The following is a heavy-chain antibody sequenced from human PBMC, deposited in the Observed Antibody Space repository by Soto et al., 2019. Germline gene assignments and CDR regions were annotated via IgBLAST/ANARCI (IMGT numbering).Heavy chain of an antibody. V-gene: IGHV3-30-3*01. CDR1: GFTFSVSA. CDR2: ISSDGSPQ. Sequence: QVQVVESGGGVVQPGTSLRLSCAASGFTFSVSAIHWVRQAPGKGLEWVAVISSDGSPQYYAYSERGRFTISRDNRKNTLYLQISRLRVEVTAVYYCARPSGLSNSCYVYDFGMGVWGPGTTVTVSS. J-gene: IGHJ6*02. CDR3: ARPSGLSNSCYVYDFGMGV. D-gene: IGHD2-2*01.